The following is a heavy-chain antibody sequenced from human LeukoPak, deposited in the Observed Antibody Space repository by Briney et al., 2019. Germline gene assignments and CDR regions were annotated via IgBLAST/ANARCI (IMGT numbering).Heavy chain of an antibody. Sequence: PGGSLRLSCAASGFTFSSYWMSWVRQAPGKGLEWVANIKQDGSEKYYVDSVKGRFTISRDNAKNSLYLQMNSLRAEDTAVYYCARSGDETSEVRLYYYGLDVWGQGTTVTVSS. CDR2: IKQDGSEK. V-gene: IGHV3-7*01. CDR1: GFTFSSYW. CDR3: ARSGDETSEVRLYYYGLDV. D-gene: IGHD3-10*01. J-gene: IGHJ6*02.